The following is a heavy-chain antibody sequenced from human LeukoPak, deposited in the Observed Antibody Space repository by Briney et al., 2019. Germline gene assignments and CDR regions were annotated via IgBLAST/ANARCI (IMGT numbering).Heavy chain of an antibody. J-gene: IGHJ4*02. V-gene: IGHV3-30*04. CDR3: ARDEDYGISVNVDY. CDR2: ISYDGSNK. D-gene: IGHD4-17*01. CDR1: GFTFSSYA. Sequence: PGGSLRLSCAASGFTFSSYAMHWVRQAPGKGLEWVAVISYDGSNKYYADSVKGRFTISRDNSKNTLYLQMNSLRAEDTAVYYCARDEDYGISVNVDYWGQGTLVTVSS.